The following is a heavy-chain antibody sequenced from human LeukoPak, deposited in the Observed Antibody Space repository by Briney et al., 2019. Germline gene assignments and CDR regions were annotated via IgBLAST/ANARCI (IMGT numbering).Heavy chain of an antibody. V-gene: IGHV3-23*01. CDR1: GFTFSSYA. D-gene: IGHD6-19*01. J-gene: IGHJ4*02. CDR2: ISGSGGST. Sequence: PGGSLRLSCAASGFTFSSYAMSWVRQAPGKGLEWVSAISGSGGSTGYADSVKGRFTISRDNSKNTLYLQMNSLRAEDTAAYFCAKEASSGWLGHCDYWGQGTLVTVSS. CDR3: AKEASSGWLGHCDY.